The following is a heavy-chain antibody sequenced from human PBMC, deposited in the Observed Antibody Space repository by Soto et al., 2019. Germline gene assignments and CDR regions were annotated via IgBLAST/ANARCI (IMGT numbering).Heavy chain of an antibody. Sequence: QVQLVQSGAEVKKPGASVKVSCKASGYIFTSYGISWVRQAPGAGLERMGWISNYNGITNYAQKVQGRVTMTTDRSTSTAYMELRSLRSDDTAVYYCAESMGGSGTYVSWGQGTLVTVSS. D-gene: IGHD3-10*01. CDR1: GYIFTSYG. CDR2: ISNYNGIT. CDR3: AESMGGSGTYVS. J-gene: IGHJ4*02. V-gene: IGHV1-18*01.